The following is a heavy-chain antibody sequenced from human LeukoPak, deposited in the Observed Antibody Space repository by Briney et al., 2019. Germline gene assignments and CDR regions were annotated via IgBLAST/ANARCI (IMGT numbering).Heavy chain of an antibody. CDR1: GFTFSTSP. V-gene: IGHV3-23*03. CDR2: INGGGYDT. J-gene: IGHJ5*02. D-gene: IGHD1-26*01. Sequence: VGSLRLSCEASGFTFSTSPMSWVRQAPGKGLEWISLINGGGYDTHYLESVRGRFTVSRDNSKNTLYLEMTTLRAEDTGIYFCAKDGWADAVVSWGQGTLVTVSS. CDR3: AKDGWADAVVS.